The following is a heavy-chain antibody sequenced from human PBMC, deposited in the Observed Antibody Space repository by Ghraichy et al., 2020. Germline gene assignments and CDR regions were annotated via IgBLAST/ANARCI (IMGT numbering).Heavy chain of an antibody. J-gene: IGHJ4*02. CDR3: ARRRNTGSYVGF. Sequence: GESLNISCAASGFTFSSSWMSWVRQTPGKGLEWVANIKGDGGDKYYVDSVKGRFTISRDNAKDSLYLQMNSLRVEDTAVYYCARRRNTGSYVGFWGQGTLVIVSS. CDR1: GFTFSSSW. CDR2: IKGDGGDK. D-gene: IGHD1-26*01. V-gene: IGHV3-7*01.